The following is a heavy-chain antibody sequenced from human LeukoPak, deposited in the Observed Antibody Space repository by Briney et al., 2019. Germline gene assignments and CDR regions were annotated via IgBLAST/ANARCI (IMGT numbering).Heavy chain of an antibody. CDR2: ISAYNGNT. CDR3: AIVRSSGAFDI. J-gene: IGHJ3*02. D-gene: IGHD6-6*01. V-gene: IGHV1-18*04. CDR1: GYTSTSYG. Sequence: ASVKVSCKASGYTSTSYGISWVRQAPGQGLEWMGWISAYNGNTNYAQKLQGRVTMTTDTSTSTAYMELRSLRSDDTVVYYCAIVRSSGAFDIWGQGTMVTVSS.